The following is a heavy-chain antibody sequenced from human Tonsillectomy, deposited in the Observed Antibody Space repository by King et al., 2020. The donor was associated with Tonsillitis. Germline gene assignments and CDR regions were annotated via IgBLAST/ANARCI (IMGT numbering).Heavy chain of an antibody. Sequence: VQLVESGAEVKKPGASVKVSCKASGYTFTSYDINWVRQATGQGLEWMGWMNPNSGNTGYAQKFQGRVTMTRNTSISTAYMELSSLRSEDTAVYYCAISARGLGWKDYWGQGTLVTVSS. CDR1: GYTFTSYD. J-gene: IGHJ4*02. CDR2: MNPNSGNT. CDR3: AISARGLGWKDY. D-gene: IGHD6-19*01. V-gene: IGHV1-8*02.